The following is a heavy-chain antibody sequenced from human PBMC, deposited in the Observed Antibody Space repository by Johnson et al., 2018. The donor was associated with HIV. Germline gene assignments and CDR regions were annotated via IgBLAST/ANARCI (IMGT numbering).Heavy chain of an antibody. CDR3: TNPDTAMATGAFDI. J-gene: IGHJ3*02. D-gene: IGHD5-18*01. Sequence: VQLVESGGGLVKPGGSLRLSCAASGFTFSNAWMRWVRQAPGKGLEWVGRIKSKTDGGTTDYAAPVKGRFTIPRDDSKNTLYLQMNSLKTEDTAVYYCTNPDTAMATGAFDIWGQGTMVTVSS. V-gene: IGHV3-15*01. CDR1: GFTFSNAW. CDR2: IKSKTDGGTT.